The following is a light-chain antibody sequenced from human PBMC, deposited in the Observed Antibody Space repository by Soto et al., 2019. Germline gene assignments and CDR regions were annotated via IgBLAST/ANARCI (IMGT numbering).Light chain of an antibody. V-gene: IGKV3-20*01. CDR1: QSVSSSY. CDR2: GAS. J-gene: IGKJ2*01. Sequence: ESVLTQSPGTLSLSPGERATLSCRASQSVSSSYLAWYQQKPGQAPRLLIYGASSRAIGTPDRFSGSGSGTDFILIISRLEPEDFAVYYCQQYGSSLYTFGQGTKLEIK. CDR3: QQYGSSLYT.